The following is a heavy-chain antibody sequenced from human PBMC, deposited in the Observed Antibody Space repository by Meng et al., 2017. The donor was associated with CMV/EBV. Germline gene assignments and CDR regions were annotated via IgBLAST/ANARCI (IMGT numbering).Heavy chain of an antibody. CDR1: GFTFSSYS. CDR3: ARGHRRGVVATPFDY. V-gene: IGHV3-21*01. D-gene: IGHD5-12*01. Sequence: GESLKISCAASGFTFSSYSMNWVRQAPGKGLEWVSSISSSSSYIYYADSVKGRFTISRDNAKNSLYLQMNSLRAEDTAVYYCARGHRRGVVATPFDYWGQGTLVTVSS. CDR2: ISSSSSYI. J-gene: IGHJ4*02.